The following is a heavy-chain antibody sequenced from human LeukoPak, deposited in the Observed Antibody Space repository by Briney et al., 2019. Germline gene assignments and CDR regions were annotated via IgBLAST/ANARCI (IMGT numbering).Heavy chain of an antibody. Sequence: SVKVSCKASGGTLSSYAISWVRQAPGQGLEWMGRIIPIFGTANYAQKFQGRVTITTDESTSTAYMELSSLRSEDTAVYHCAREREGYYDYVWGSYRLGHWGQGTLVTVSS. CDR1: GGTLSSYA. CDR2: IIPIFGTA. CDR3: AREREGYYDYVWGSYRLGH. J-gene: IGHJ5*02. V-gene: IGHV1-69*05. D-gene: IGHD3-16*02.